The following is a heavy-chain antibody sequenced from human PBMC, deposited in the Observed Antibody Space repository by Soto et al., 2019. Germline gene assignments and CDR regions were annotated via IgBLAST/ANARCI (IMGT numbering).Heavy chain of an antibody. CDR1: GFTFSNYA. V-gene: IGHV3-23*01. CDR3: AKGGHWNDIGSRVDY. CDR2: ISGSGGST. Sequence: PGGSLRLSCAASGFTFSNYAMSWVRQAPGKGLEWVSTISGSGGSTYYADSVKGRFTISRDNSKNTLYLQMNSLRAEDTAVYYCAKGGHWNDIGSRVDYWGQGTLVTVSS. D-gene: IGHD1-1*01. J-gene: IGHJ4*02.